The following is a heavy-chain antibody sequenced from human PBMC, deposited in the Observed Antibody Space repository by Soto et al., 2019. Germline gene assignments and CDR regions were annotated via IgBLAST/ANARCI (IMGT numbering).Heavy chain of an antibody. CDR2: IDNSGST. J-gene: IGHJ4*02. CDR3: ARGSNYDSSGDFDY. V-gene: IGHV4-4*07. CDR1: GGSISNYF. Sequence: SETLSLTCTVSGGSISNYFCNWIRQPAGKGLEWIGRIDNSGSTNYNPSLKSRITMSADTSRNQFSLKLNSVTAADTAVYYCARGSNYDSSGDFDYWAREPWSPSPQ. D-gene: IGHD3-22*01.